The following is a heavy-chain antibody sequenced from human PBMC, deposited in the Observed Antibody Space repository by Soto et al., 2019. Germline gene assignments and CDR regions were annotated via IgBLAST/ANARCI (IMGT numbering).Heavy chain of an antibody. V-gene: IGHV3-53*05. Sequence: PGGSLRLSCAASGFTVSSNYMSWVRQAPGKGLEWVSVIFSGGSTHYADSVKGRFTISRDNSKSTLYLQMNSLSAEDTAVYYCAKLPFLLWSGEPQDDYFDYWGLGTLVTVSS. CDR1: GFTVSSNY. D-gene: IGHD3-10*01. CDR2: IFSGGST. CDR3: AKLPFLLWSGEPQDDYFDY. J-gene: IGHJ4*02.